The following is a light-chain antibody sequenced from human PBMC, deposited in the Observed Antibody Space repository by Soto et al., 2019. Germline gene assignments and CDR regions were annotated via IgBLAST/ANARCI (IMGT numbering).Light chain of an antibody. CDR2: EVN. Sequence: QSVLTQPRSGSGSPGQSVTISCTGTSSDVGGYNYVSWYQQHPGKAPKLMIYEVNKRPSGVPDRFSGSKSGNTASLTISGLQAEDEADYYCCSYAGSYTLVFGTGTKLTVL. J-gene: IGLJ1*01. V-gene: IGLV2-11*01. CDR3: CSYAGSYTLV. CDR1: SSDVGGYNY.